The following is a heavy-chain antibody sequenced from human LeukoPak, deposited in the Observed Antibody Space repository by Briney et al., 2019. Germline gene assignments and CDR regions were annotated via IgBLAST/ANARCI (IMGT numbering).Heavy chain of an antibody. CDR2: ISYDGSNK. Sequence: GGSLRLSCAASGFTFSSYAMHWVRQAPGKGLEWVAVISYDGSNKYYADSVKGRFTISRDNSKNTLYLQMNSLRAEDTAVYYCATHVGMFHYYDSSGASDYWGQGTLVTVSS. D-gene: IGHD3-22*01. CDR3: ATHVGMFHYYDSSGASDY. J-gene: IGHJ4*02. V-gene: IGHV3-30-3*01. CDR1: GFTFSSYA.